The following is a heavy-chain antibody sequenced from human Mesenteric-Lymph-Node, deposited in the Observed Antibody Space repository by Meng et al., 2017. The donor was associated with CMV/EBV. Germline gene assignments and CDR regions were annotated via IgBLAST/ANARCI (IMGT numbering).Heavy chain of an antibody. CDR2: IKSQSDGGTT. J-gene: IGHJ4*02. V-gene: IGHV3-15*01. CDR3: TTDGVSTAAIDY. CDR1: GFIFSNAW. Sequence: GGSLRLSCSASGFIFSNAWMTWVRQAPGKGLEWVGRIKSQSDGGTTDYTAPVKGRFTISRDDSKNTLYLQMNSLKTEDTAVYYCTTDGVSTAAIDYWGQGTLVTVSS. D-gene: IGHD5/OR15-5a*01.